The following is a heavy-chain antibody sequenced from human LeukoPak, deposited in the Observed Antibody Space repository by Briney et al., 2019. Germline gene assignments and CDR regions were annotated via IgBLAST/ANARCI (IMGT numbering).Heavy chain of an antibody. V-gene: IGHV4-34*01. J-gene: IGHJ4*02. CDR2: INHRGSS. D-gene: IGHD2-15*01. Sequence: SETLSLTCGVFGGSFSGYYWTWLRQPPGKGLEWIGQINHRGSSHYNPSLRSRVTISVDTSKTQFSLKLTSVAAADMAVYYCARDKFCSDTGSCNIGLFDFWGQGALVTVSS. CDR3: ARDKFCSDTGSCNIGLFDF. CDR1: GGSFSGYY.